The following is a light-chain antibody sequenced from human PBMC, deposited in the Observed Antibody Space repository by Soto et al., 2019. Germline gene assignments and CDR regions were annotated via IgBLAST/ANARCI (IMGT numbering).Light chain of an antibody. Sequence: PPSSLSGSPGQSITHSCPGNSSGVGGYNYVSWYQQHPGKAPKLMIYDVSNRPSGVSNRFSGSKSGNTASLTISGLQAEDEADYYCSSYTSSSTFYVFGTGTKVTVL. CDR1: SSGVGGYNY. CDR3: SSYTSSSTFYV. V-gene: IGLV2-14*01. CDR2: DVS. J-gene: IGLJ1*01.